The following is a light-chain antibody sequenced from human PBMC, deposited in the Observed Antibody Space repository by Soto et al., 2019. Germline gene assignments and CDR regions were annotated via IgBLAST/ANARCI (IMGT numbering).Light chain of an antibody. V-gene: IGKV3-20*01. CDR3: QPYGSARM. J-gene: IGKJ1*01. Sequence: EIFFTETPSTLALSPGEKATLACRASQSVSSSYLAWYQQKPGQAPRLLIYGASSRATGIADSLSGRGSGTDVTLTICCLEPEDFAVYFCQPYGSARMFEQGTKVDIK. CDR1: QSVSSSY. CDR2: GAS.